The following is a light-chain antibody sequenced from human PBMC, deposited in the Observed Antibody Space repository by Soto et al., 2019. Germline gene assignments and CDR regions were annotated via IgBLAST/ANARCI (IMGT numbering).Light chain of an antibody. Sequence: QSVLTQPPSVSAAPGQTVTISCSGTNSNIGKNFVSWYRQSPGTAPNLLLYDNDKRPSGIPDRFTGSRIDTSATLVISGLQTGDEDDYYCGTWDTSLFVWVFGGGTKVTVL. CDR1: NSNIGKNF. J-gene: IGLJ3*02. V-gene: IGLV1-51*01. CDR3: GTWDTSLFVWV. CDR2: DND.